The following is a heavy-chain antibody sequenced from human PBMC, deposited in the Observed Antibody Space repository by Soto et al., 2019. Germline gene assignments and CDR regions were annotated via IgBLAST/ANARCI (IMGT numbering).Heavy chain of an antibody. CDR3: ARDKRDYSTHYYYYGMDV. D-gene: IGHD4-4*01. J-gene: IGHJ6*02. Sequence: GESLKISCKGSGYSFTSYWISWVRQMPGKGLEWMGRIDPSDSYTNYSPSFQGHVTISADKSISTAYLQWSSLKASDTAMYYCARDKRDYSTHYYYYGMDVWGQGTTVTVSS. CDR2: IDPSDSYT. CDR1: GYSFTSYW. V-gene: IGHV5-10-1*01.